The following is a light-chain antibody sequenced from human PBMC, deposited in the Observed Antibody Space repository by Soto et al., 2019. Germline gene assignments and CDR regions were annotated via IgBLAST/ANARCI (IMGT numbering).Light chain of an antibody. CDR1: SSDVGGYNY. CDR2: EVS. V-gene: IGLV2-14*01. CDR3: SSYTSTTPVV. J-gene: IGLJ2*01. Sequence: QSVLTQPASVSGSPGQSITISCTGTSSDVGGYNYVSWYQQHPGKAPKVMIYEVSNRPSGISNRFSGSKSGNTASLSISGLQAEDEAEYYCSSYTSTTPVVFGGGTKVTVL.